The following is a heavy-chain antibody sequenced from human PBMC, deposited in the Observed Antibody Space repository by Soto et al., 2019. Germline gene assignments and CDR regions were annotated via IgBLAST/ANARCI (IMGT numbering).Heavy chain of an antibody. Sequence: ASVKVSCKASGYTFTSYDINWVRQATGQGLEWMGWMNPNSGNTGYAQKFQGRVTMTRNTSISTAYMELSSLRSEDTAVYYCARGRPAYPGYPTLVDWWFDPGGKGPLVTVPS. CDR3: ARGRPAYPGYPTLVDWWFDP. CDR2: MNPNSGNT. CDR1: GYTFTSYD. V-gene: IGHV1-8*01. J-gene: IGHJ5*02. D-gene: IGHD3-9*01.